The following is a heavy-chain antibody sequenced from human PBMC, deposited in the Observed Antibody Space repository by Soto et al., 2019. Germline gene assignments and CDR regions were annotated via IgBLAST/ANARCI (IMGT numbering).Heavy chain of an antibody. CDR3: ARGPDSSGWYMVDY. CDR2: MNPNSGNT. D-gene: IGHD6-19*01. CDR1: GYTFNSYY. V-gene: IGHV1-8*02. J-gene: IGHJ4*02. Sequence: SVKFPGNASGYTFNSYYMDWVRHATGQGLEWMGWMNPNSGNTGYAQKFQGRVTMTRNTSISTAYMELSSLRSEETAVYYCARGPDSSGWYMVDYWGQGTLVTVSS.